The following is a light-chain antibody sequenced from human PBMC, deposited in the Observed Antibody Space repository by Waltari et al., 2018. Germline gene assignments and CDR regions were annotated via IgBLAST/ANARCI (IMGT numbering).Light chain of an antibody. CDR3: SSYTSSSTLV. J-gene: IGLJ2*01. V-gene: IGLV2-14*01. CDR1: SSDVGGCNY. CDR2: EVS. Sequence: QSALTQPASVSGSPGQSITISCTGTSSDVGGCNYVPWYQQHPGKAPKLMIYEVSNRPSGVSNRFSGSKSGNTASLTISGLQAEDEADYYCSSYTSSSTLVFGGGTKLTVL.